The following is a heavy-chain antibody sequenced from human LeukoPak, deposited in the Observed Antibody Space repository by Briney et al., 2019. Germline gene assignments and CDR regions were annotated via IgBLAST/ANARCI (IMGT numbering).Heavy chain of an antibody. Sequence: SETLSLTCTVTGGSISSGGYSWNWFRQPPGKGLEWIGEINHSGSTNYNPSLKSRVTISVDTSKNQFSLKLSSVTAADTAVYYCARKAVAGIGNWFDPWGQGTLVTVSS. CDR3: ARKAVAGIGNWFDP. J-gene: IGHJ5*02. D-gene: IGHD6-19*01. CDR2: INHSGST. CDR1: GGSISSGGYS. V-gene: IGHV4-39*07.